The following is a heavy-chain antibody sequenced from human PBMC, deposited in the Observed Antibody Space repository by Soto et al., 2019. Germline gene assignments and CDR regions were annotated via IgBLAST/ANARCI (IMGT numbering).Heavy chain of an antibody. Sequence: EVQLVESGGGLVQPGGSLRLSCAASGLIFSDYHMDWVRQAPGKGLEWVGRIRRKANSYTTEYAASVKVRFTISRDDSKNSLYLQMNSLKSEDTAVYYCAMLGGWSGGSSGMDFWGQGTTVTVSS. J-gene: IGHJ6*02. CDR1: GLIFSDYH. V-gene: IGHV3-72*01. CDR3: AMLGGWSGGSSGMDF. CDR2: IRRKANSYTT. D-gene: IGHD6-19*01.